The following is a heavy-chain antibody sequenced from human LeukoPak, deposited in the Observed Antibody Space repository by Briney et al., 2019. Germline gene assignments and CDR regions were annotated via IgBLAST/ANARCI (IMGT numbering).Heavy chain of an antibody. CDR2: ISYDGRNDK. J-gene: IGHJ4*02. CDR1: GFTFNSYA. V-gene: IGHV3-30*04. Sequence: GRSLRLSCAASGFTFNSYAMRWVRQAPGKGLQWVAVISYDGRNDKYYADSVKGRFTISRDNFKNTLYVQMNSLRAEDTAVYYCARDSGYGFWSGYFAIDYWGQGTLVTVSS. D-gene: IGHD3-3*01. CDR3: ARDSGYGFWSGYFAIDY.